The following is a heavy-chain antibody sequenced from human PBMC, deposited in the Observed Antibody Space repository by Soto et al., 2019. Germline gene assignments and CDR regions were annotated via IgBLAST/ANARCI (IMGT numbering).Heavy chain of an antibody. CDR3: ASDPDSSSSNI. V-gene: IGHV3-21*01. CDR1: GFTFSSYT. Sequence: PGGSLRLSCAASGFTFSSYTMNWVRQAPGKGLEWVSSITSSSTYIYYADSVKGRFTISRDNAKNSLYLQMNSLRAEDTAVYYCASDPDSSSSNIWAQRTLVTVSS. CDR2: ITSSSTYI. D-gene: IGHD6-6*01. J-gene: IGHJ1*01.